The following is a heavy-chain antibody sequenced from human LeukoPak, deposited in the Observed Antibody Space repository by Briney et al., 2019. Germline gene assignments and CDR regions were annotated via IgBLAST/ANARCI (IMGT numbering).Heavy chain of an antibody. V-gene: IGHV1-2*02. CDR1: GYSFSDYY. CDR3: ARGGIAAAGIFLSRSLRRGFDY. J-gene: IGHJ4*02. CDR2: LNPNSGAT. D-gene: IGHD6-13*01. Sequence: ASVKVSCKTSGYSFSDYYMQWVRQAPGQGLEWMGWLNPNSGATMFAQKFQGRVTMTRDTSISTAYMELSRLRSDDTAVYYCARGGIAAAGIFLSRSLRRGFDYWGQGTLVTVSS.